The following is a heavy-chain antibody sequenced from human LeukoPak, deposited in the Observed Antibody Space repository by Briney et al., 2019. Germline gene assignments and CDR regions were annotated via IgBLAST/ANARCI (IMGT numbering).Heavy chain of an antibody. CDR1: GFTFSNAW. D-gene: IGHD3-10*01. J-gene: IGHJ6*02. V-gene: IGHV3-66*01. CDR3: ARGIGSGEDYGMDV. CDR2: IYSGGST. Sequence: PGGSLRLSCAASGFTFSNAWMSWVRQAPGKGLEWVSVIYSGGSTYYADSVKGRFTISRDNSKNTLYLQMNSLRAEDTAVYYCARGIGSGEDYGMDVWGQGTTVTVSS.